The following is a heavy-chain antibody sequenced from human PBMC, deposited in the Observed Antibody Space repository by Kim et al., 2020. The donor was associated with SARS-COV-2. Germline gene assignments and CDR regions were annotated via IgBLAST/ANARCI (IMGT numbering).Heavy chain of an antibody. CDR2: INQSGST. D-gene: IGHD5-12*01. CDR3: ARDEWVRERRTDY. Sequence: SETLSLTCAAYGGSFGAYYWGWVRQPPGKGLEWIGEINQSGSTDYNPSLKSRVTISVDTSKNQLSLKLSSVTAADTAVYYCARDEWVRERRTDYWGQGTLVIVSS. V-gene: IGHV4-34*01. CDR1: GGSFGAYY. J-gene: IGHJ4*02.